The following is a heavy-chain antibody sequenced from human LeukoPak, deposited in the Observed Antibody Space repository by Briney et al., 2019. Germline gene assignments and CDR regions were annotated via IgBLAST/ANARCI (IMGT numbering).Heavy chain of an antibody. V-gene: IGHV3-23*01. Sequence: GGSLRLSCAASGFTFSSYAMSWVRQAPGKGLEWVSAISGSGGSTYYADSVKGRFTISRDNSKNTLYLQMNSLRAEDTAVYYCAREEDGIVVVTAIDYWGQGTLVTVSS. CDR3: AREEDGIVVVTAIDY. CDR2: ISGSGGST. D-gene: IGHD2-21*02. CDR1: GFTFSSYA. J-gene: IGHJ4*02.